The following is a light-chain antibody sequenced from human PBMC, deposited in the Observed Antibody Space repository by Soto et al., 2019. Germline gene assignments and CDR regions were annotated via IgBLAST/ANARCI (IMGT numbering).Light chain of an antibody. CDR1: QTISSW. CDR3: LQDYDYPRT. CDR2: KAS. V-gene: IGKV1-5*03. J-gene: IGKJ1*01. Sequence: DIQMTQSPSTLSGSVGDRVTITCRASQTISSWLAWYQQKPGKAPKLLIYKASTLKSGVPSRFSGSGSGTDFTLTISSLQPVDFATYYCLQDYDYPRTFGQGTKVDIK.